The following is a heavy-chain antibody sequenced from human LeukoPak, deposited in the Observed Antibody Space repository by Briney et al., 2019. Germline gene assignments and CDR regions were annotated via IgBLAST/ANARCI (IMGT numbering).Heavy chain of an antibody. J-gene: IGHJ4*02. V-gene: IGHV1-18*01. CDR1: GYTFTSYG. CDR2: ISAYNGNT. CDR3: ARLPSYGYQDY. D-gene: IGHD5-18*01. Sequence: AAVKVSCKASGYTFTSYGISWVRQAPGQGLEWMGWISAYNGNTNYAQKLQGRVTMTTDTSTSTAYMELRSLSSDDTAVYYSARLPSYGYQDYWGQGTLVTVSS.